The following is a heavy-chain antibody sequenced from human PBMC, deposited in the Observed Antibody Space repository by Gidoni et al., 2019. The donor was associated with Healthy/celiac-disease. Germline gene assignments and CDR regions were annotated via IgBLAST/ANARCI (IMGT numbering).Heavy chain of an antibody. CDR2: IRSKAYGGTT. J-gene: IGHJ4*02. V-gene: IGHV3-49*05. D-gene: IGHD3-9*01. Sequence: EVQLVESGGGLVKPGRSLRLSCTASGFTFGDYAMSWFRQAPGKGLEWVGFIRSKAYGGTTEYAASVKGRFTISRDDSKSIAYLQMNSLKTEDTAVYYCTSSRQVLRYFDWSTNYNDYWGQGTLVTVSS. CDR3: TSSRQVLRYFDWSTNYNDY. CDR1: GFTFGDYA.